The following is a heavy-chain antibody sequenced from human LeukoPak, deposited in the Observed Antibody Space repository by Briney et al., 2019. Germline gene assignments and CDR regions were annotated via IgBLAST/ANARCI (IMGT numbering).Heavy chain of an antibody. CDR1: GGSISSGNYY. CDR3: AREDGYYDSRADAFDI. D-gene: IGHD3-22*01. J-gene: IGHJ3*02. CDR2: IYTSGST. V-gene: IGHV4-61*02. Sequence: SETLSLTCTVSGGSISSGNYYWSWIRQPAGKGLEWIGRIYTSGSTNYNPSLKSRVTISVDTSKNQFSLKLSSVTAADTAVYYCAREDGYYDSRADAFDIWGQGTMVTVSS.